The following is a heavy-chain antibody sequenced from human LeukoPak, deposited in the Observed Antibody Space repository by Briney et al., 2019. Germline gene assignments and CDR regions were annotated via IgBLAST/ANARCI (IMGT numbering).Heavy chain of an antibody. D-gene: IGHD1-14*01. V-gene: IGHV4-59*01. CDR3: ASIIPEEYFQH. CDR2: IYYRGST. CDR1: GGSISSYY. Sequence: SETLSLTCTVSGGSISSYYWSWIRQPPGKGLEWIGYIYYRGSTNYNPSLKSRVTISVDRSKNQFSLKLSSVTAADTAVYYCASIIPEEYFQHWGQGTLVTVSS. J-gene: IGHJ1*01.